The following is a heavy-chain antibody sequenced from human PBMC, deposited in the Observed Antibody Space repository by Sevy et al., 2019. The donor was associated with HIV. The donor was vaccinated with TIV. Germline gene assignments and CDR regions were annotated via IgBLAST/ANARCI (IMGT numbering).Heavy chain of an antibody. CDR2: ISGSGGST. D-gene: IGHD6-13*01. Sequence: GGSLRLSCAASGFTFSSYAMSWVRQAPGKGLEWVSAISGSGGSTYYAYSVKGRFTISRDNSKNTLYLQMNSLRAEDTAVYYCAKEGRPGIAAAGRYFDYWGQGTLVTVSS. J-gene: IGHJ4*02. V-gene: IGHV3-23*01. CDR1: GFTFSSYA. CDR3: AKEGRPGIAAAGRYFDY.